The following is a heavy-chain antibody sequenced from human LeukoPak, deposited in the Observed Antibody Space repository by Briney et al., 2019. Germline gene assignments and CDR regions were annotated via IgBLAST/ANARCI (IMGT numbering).Heavy chain of an antibody. CDR2: IKSKTDGGTT. J-gene: IGHJ6*03. CDR3: TTTSLVGSGSYSYYYYYYMDV. V-gene: IGHV3-15*01. D-gene: IGHD1-26*01. CDR1: GFTFSNAW. Sequence: PGGSLRLSCAASGFTFSNAWMSWVRQAPGKGLEWVGRIKSKTDGGTTDYAAPVKGRFTISRDDSKNTLYLQMNSLKTEDTAVYYCTTTSLVGSGSYSYYYYYYMDVWGKGTTVTVSS.